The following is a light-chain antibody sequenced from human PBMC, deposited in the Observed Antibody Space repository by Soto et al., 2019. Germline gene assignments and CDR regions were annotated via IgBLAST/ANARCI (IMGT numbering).Light chain of an antibody. Sequence: DIVMTPPPLSRPVTPGEPASISCSSSQSLLHSNGYNYLDWYLQKPGRSPQVLIYLASNRASGVTDRFSGSGSGTDFTVKISRVEDEDVGVYYCMKALQTPLTFGGGHTV. CDR3: MKALQTPLT. CDR2: LAS. J-gene: IGKJ4*01. V-gene: IGKV2-28*01. CDR1: QSLLHSNGYNY.